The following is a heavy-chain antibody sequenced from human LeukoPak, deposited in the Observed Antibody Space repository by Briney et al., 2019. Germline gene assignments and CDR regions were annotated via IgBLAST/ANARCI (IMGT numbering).Heavy chain of an antibody. CDR1: GFTFSSYE. J-gene: IGHJ4*02. Sequence: AGGSLRLSCAASGFTFSSYEMNWVRQAPGKGLEWVSYISSSGSIIYYADSVKGRFTISRDNAKNSLYLQMNSLRAEDTAVYYCASKTWFGELLGWYFDYWGQETLVTVSS. V-gene: IGHV3-48*03. D-gene: IGHD3-10*01. CDR3: ASKTWFGELLGWYFDY. CDR2: ISSSGSII.